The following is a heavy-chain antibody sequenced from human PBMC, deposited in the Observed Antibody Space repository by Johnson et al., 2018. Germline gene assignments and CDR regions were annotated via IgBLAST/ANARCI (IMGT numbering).Heavy chain of an antibody. CDR2: IKQDGSEK. D-gene: IGHD3-22*01. J-gene: IGHJ6*03. CDR3: AKSGDSSGYYYFFAYMDV. V-gene: IGHV3-7*03. Sequence: EVQLLETGGGLVQPGGSLRLSCAASGFTFSSYWMSWVRQAPGKGLEWVANIKQDGSEKYYVDSVKGRFTISRDNAKNSRYLQMNSLRAEDTALYYCAKSGDSSGYYYFFAYMDVWGKGTTVTVSS. CDR1: GFTFSSYW.